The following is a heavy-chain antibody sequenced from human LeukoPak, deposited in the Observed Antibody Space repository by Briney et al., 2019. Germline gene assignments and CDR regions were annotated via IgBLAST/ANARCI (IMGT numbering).Heavy chain of an antibody. CDR2: IRFDELDR. CDR1: GFTFSTYG. Sequence: PGRTLRLSCAASGFTFSTYGMHWVRQAPGKGLEWVSFIRFDELDRYYADSVKGRFFISRDNSRSTLYLQMNSLRAGDTAVYYCARTHCSDDSCLSPYYYYYLDVWGKGTTVTVSS. CDR3: ARTHCSDDSCLSPYYYYYLDV. J-gene: IGHJ6*03. V-gene: IGHV3-33*01. D-gene: IGHD2-15*01.